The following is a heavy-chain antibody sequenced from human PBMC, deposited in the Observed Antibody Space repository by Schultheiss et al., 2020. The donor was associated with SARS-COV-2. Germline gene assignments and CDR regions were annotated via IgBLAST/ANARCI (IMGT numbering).Heavy chain of an antibody. D-gene: IGHD2/OR15-2a*01. CDR3: ARGIGIALSYAFDI. V-gene: IGHV3-23*01. Sequence: GGSLRLSCAASGFTFSSYGMHWVRQAPGKGLEWVSAISGTGGSTYYADSVKGRFTISRDNSKNTLYLQMNSLRVEDTAVYYCARGIGIALSYAFDIWGQGTVVTVSS. J-gene: IGHJ3*02. CDR1: GFTFSSYG. CDR2: ISGTGGST.